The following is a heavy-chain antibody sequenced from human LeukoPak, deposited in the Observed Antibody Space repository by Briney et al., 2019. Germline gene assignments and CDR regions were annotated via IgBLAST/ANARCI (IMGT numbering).Heavy chain of an antibody. CDR1: GYTIPDYY. V-gene: IGHV1-46*01. D-gene: IGHD3-22*01. CDR3: ARGDETSGYYRMYFDH. Sequence: ASVKVSCKASGYTIPDYYMHWVRQALGQGPEWMGIISPSGGATYPQNFQGRVNMARDASTNTFSMELHSLSSEDTAVYYCARGDETSGYYRMYFDHWGQGTLVTVSS. J-gene: IGHJ4*02. CDR2: ISPSGGA.